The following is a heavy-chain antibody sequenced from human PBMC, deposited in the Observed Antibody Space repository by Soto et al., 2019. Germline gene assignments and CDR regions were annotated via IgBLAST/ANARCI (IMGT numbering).Heavy chain of an antibody. V-gene: IGHV4-4*02. Sequence: QVQLQESGPRLVRPSGTLSLTCDVSSGSISSNWWTWVRQPPGKGLEWIGEIYYSGSTNHNPSLKSRVTISVDRSRTPFSLDLTSVTAADTAVYYCSSQTYSSAWQYWGQGFQLTVSS. CDR1: SGSISSNW. CDR3: SSQTYSSAWQY. CDR2: IYYSGST. D-gene: IGHD4-4*01. J-gene: IGHJ4*02.